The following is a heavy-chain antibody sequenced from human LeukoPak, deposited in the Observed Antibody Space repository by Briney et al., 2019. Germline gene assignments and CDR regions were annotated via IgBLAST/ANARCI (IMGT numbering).Heavy chain of an antibody. Sequence: GASVKVSCKASGYTFTSYDINWVRQATGQGLEWMGWMNPNSGNTGYAQKFQGRVTMTRDTSTSTVYMELSSLRSEDTAVYYCARGGDLWFGELSYFDPWGQGTLVTVSS. CDR1: GYTFTSYD. CDR3: ARGGDLWFGELSYFDP. CDR2: MNPNSGNT. D-gene: IGHD3-10*01. V-gene: IGHV1-8*01. J-gene: IGHJ5*02.